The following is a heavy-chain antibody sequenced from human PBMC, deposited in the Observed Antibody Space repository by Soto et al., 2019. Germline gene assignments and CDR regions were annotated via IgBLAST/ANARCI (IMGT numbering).Heavy chain of an antibody. V-gene: IGHV3-23*01. CDR1: GFTFSSCA. CDR3: AKGHPGGSCYSGLDC. D-gene: IGHD2-15*01. CDR2: ISGRGDTT. J-gene: IGHJ4*02. Sequence: AGGSLRLSCAASGFTFSSCAMTWVRQAPGKGLEWVLAISGRGDTTYYADSVKGRFTISRDTSKNTVYLQMNSLRADDTAVYYCAKGHPGGSCYSGLDCWGQGTLVTVS.